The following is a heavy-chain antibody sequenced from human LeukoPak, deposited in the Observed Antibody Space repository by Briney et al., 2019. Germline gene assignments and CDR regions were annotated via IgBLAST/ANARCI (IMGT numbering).Heavy chain of an antibody. V-gene: IGHV3-48*03. Sequence: GGSLRLSCAASGFTFSSYEMNWVRQAPGKGPEWVSYISSSGSTIYYADSVKGRFTISRDNAKNSLYLQMNSLRAEDTAVYYCARWIAVAGTSYYYYYYMDVWGKGTTVTISS. CDR2: ISSSGSTI. J-gene: IGHJ6*03. CDR3: ARWIAVAGTSYYYYYYMDV. CDR1: GFTFSSYE. D-gene: IGHD6-19*01.